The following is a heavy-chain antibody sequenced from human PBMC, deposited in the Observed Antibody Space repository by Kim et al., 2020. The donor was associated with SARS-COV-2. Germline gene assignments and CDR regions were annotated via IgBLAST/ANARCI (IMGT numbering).Heavy chain of an antibody. D-gene: IGHD7-27*01. CDR2: IWYDGSNK. V-gene: IGHV3-33*01. CDR1: GFTFSSYG. CDR3: ARGGRWRVTGYDYGMDV. Sequence: GGSLRLSCAASGFTFSSYGMHWVRQAPGKGLEWVAVIWYDGSNKYYADSVKGRFTISRGNSKNTLYLQMNSLRAEDTAVYYCARGGRWRVTGYDYGMDVWGEGTTVTVSS. J-gene: IGHJ6*01.